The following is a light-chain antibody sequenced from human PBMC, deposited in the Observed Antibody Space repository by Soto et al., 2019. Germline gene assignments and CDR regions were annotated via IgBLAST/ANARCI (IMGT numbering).Light chain of an antibody. CDR3: QQSYSTWT. Sequence: IQMTQSPSSLSASVGERVTITCRASQGIRNDLGWYQQKPGKAPKLLIYAASSLQSGVPSRFSGSGSGTDFTLTISSLQPEDFATYYCQQSYSTWTFGQGTKVDIK. CDR1: QGIRND. V-gene: IGKV1-39*01. CDR2: AAS. J-gene: IGKJ1*01.